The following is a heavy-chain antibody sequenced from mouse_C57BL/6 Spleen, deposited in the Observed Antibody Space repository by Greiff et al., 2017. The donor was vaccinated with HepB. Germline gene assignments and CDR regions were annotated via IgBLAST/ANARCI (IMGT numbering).Heavy chain of an antibody. V-gene: IGHV5-9-1*02. Sequence: EVQGVESGEGLVKPGGSLKLSCAASGFTFSSYAMSWVRQTPEKRLEWVAYISSGGDYIYYADTVKGRFTISRDNARNTLYLQMSSLKSEDTAMYYCTREGDDGYYGYFDYWGQGTTLTVSS. CDR2: ISSGGDYI. CDR1: GFTFSSYA. D-gene: IGHD2-3*01. CDR3: TREGDDGYYGYFDY. J-gene: IGHJ2*01.